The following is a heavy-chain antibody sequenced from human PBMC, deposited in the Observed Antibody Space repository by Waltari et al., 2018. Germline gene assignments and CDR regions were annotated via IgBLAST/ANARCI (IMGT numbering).Heavy chain of an antibody. D-gene: IGHD3-10*01. V-gene: IGHV1-3*01. Sequence: QVQLVQSGAEVKKPGASVKVSCKASGYPFTSYALHWVRQAPGTRLEWMGWINAGNGNTKYSQKFQGRVTITRDTSASTAYMELSSLRSEDTAVYYCARRATTALVRGGGYGMDVWGQGTTVTVSS. J-gene: IGHJ6*02. CDR3: ARRATTALVRGGGYGMDV. CDR2: INAGNGNT. CDR1: GYPFTSYA.